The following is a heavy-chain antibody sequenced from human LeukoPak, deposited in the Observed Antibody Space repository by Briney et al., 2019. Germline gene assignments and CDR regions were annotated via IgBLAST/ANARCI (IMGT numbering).Heavy chain of an antibody. CDR2: ISYDGSNK. Sequence: GGSLRLSCAASGFTFSSYGMHWVRQAPGKGLEWVAVISYDGSNKYYADSVKGRFTISRDNSKSTLYLQMNSLRAEDTAVYYCAKDWYSEDYGDVPSSMDVWGQGTTVTVSS. D-gene: IGHD4-17*01. V-gene: IGHV3-30*18. CDR1: GFTFSSYG. J-gene: IGHJ6*02. CDR3: AKDWYSEDYGDVPSSMDV.